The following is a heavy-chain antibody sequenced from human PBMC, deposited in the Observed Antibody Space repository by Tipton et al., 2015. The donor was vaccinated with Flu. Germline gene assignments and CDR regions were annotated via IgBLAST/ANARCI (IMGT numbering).Heavy chain of an antibody. CDR3: AKSSHYYDSSGSAFDI. D-gene: IGHD3-22*01. CDR1: GFTVSSNY. CDR2: IYSGGST. J-gene: IGHJ3*02. Sequence: QLVQSGGGLIQPGGSLRLSCAASGFTVSSNYMSWVRQAPGKGLEWVSVIYSGGSTYYADSVKGRFTISRDNSKNTLYLQMNSLRAEDTAVYYCAKSSHYYDSSGSAFDIWGQGTMVTVSS. V-gene: IGHV3-66*03.